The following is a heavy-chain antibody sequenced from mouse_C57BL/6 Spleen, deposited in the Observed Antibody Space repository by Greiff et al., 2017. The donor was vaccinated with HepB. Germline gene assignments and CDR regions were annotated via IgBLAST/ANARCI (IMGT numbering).Heavy chain of an antibody. CDR3: ARDDYDENYWYFDV. D-gene: IGHD2-4*01. CDR2: IYYSGTI. J-gene: IGHJ1*03. Sequence: EVKLQESGPGLVKPSQTVFLTCTVTGISITTGNYRWSWIRQFPGNKLEWIGYIYYSGTITYNPSLTSRTTITRDTPKNQFFLEMNSLTAEDTATYYCARDDYDENYWYFDVWGTGTTVTVSS. V-gene: IGHV3-5*01. CDR1: GISITTGNYR.